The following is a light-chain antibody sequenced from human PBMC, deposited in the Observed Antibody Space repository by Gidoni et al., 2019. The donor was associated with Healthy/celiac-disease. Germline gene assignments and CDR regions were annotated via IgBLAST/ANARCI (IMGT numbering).Light chain of an antibody. CDR2: SNN. CDR3: AAWDDSLNGFWV. Sequence: QSLLTQPPYASGTPGLRVTISCSGRSSNIGSNTVNWYQQLPGTAPKLLIYSNNQRPSGVPDRFSGSKSGTSASLAISGLQSEDEADYYCAAWDDSLNGFWVFGGGTKLTVL. CDR1: SSNIGSNT. V-gene: IGLV1-44*01. J-gene: IGLJ3*02.